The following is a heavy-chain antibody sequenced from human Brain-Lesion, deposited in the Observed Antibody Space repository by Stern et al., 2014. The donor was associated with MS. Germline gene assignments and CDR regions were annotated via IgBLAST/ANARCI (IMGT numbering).Heavy chain of an antibody. Sequence: QVQLVQSGAEVKKPGASVKVSCKVSGYTLTELSMHWVRQVSRKGLECMGGFDPEDGETIHAQKFQGRVTMTEDTSTDTAYMELSSLRSEDTAVYYCATLSPGAGGNYYRHFDYWGQGTLVTVSS. CDR1: GYTLTELS. D-gene: IGHD1-26*01. J-gene: IGHJ4*02. CDR2: FDPEDGET. CDR3: ATLSPGAGGNYYRHFDY. V-gene: IGHV1-24*01.